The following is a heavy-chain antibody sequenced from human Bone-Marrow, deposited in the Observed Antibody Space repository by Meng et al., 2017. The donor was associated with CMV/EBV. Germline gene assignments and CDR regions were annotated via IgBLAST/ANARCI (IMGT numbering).Heavy chain of an antibody. D-gene: IGHD5-12*01. CDR3: ARDGVGYGAYWYFDY. Sequence: GESLKISCAASGFTFSSYSMNWVRQAPGKGLEWISYISSSGSMKYYADSVKGRFIISRDNAKNSLFLQMNSLIAEDTAIYYCARDGVGYGAYWYFDYWGEGTLVTVSS. CDR2: ISSSGSMK. V-gene: IGHV3-48*04. J-gene: IGHJ4*02. CDR1: GFTFSSYS.